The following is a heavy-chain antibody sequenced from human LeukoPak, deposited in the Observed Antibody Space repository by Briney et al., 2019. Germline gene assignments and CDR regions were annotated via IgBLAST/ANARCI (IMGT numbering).Heavy chain of an antibody. J-gene: IGHJ4*02. D-gene: IGHD5-24*01. CDR3: AKHQAMATVDPFDY. CDR1: GFVFSSYA. CDR2: ISGSGDST. V-gene: IGHV3-23*01. Sequence: GGSLRLSCAASGFVFSSYAMNWVRQAPGKGLEWVSGISGSGDSTYYADSVKGRFTISRDNSKNTMYLQMNSLRAEDTATYYCAKHQAMATVDPFDYWGQGTLVTASS.